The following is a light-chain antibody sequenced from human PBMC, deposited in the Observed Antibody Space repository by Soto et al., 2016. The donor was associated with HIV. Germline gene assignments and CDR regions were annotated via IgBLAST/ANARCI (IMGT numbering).Light chain of an antibody. CDR2: GAS. J-gene: IGKJ2*01. CDR3: QQLNSYPLMYT. CDR1: QDIDNY. V-gene: IGKV1-16*01. Sequence: DIQMTQSPSSLSASVGDTVTITCRASQDIDNYLAWFQQKPGKAPKSLIYGASTLQSGVPSRFSGSGSGTEFTLTISSLQPEDFATYYCQQLNSYPLMYTFGQGTKLEIK.